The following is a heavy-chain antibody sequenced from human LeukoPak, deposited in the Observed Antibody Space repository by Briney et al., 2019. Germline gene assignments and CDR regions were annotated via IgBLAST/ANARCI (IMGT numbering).Heavy chain of an antibody. V-gene: IGHV3-11*01. CDR2: ISSSGSNI. CDR3: ARRRDYFDY. Sequence: GGSLRLSCAASGFTLSDYYMSWLRQAPGKGLEWISYISSSGSNIYYADSVKGRFTMSRDNAKGSLYLQMNSLRAEDTAIYYCARRRDYFDYWGQGTLVTVSS. J-gene: IGHJ4*02. CDR1: GFTLSDYY.